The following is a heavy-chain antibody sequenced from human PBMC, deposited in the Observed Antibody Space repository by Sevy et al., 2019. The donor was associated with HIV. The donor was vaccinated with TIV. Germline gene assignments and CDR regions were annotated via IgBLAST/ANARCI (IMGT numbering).Heavy chain of an antibody. D-gene: IGHD2-8*01. CDR3: ARDIPSGTRITRNLYGMDV. J-gene: IGHJ6*02. V-gene: IGHV3-7*01. CDR1: GFTFSSYW. Sequence: GGSLRLSCAASGFTFSSYWMSWVRQAPGKGLEWVANIKQDGSEKYYVDSVKGRFTISRDNAKNSLYLQINSLRAEDTAVYYCARDIPSGTRITRNLYGMDVWGQGTTVTVSS. CDR2: IKQDGSEK.